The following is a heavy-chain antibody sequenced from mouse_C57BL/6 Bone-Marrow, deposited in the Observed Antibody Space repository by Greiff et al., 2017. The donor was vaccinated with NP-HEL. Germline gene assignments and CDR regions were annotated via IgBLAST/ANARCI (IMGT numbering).Heavy chain of an antibody. CDR2: ISAGGSYT. V-gene: IGHV5-4*01. J-gene: IGHJ2*01. CDR3: AREGYLDY. Sequence: EVMLVESGGGLVKPGGSLKLSCAASGFTFSSYAMSWVRQTPEKRLEWVATISAGGSYTYYPDNVKGRFTISRDNAKNNLYLQMSHLKSEDTAMYYCAREGYLDYWGQGTTLTVSS. CDR1: GFTFSSYA.